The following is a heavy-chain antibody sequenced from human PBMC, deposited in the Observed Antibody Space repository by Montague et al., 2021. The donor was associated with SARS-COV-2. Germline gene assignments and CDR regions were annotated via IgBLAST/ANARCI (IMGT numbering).Heavy chain of an antibody. D-gene: IGHD2/OR15-2a*01. CDR2: IYSNGDT. CDR3: ARGSEYYYHPFDY. Sequence: SETLSLTCTVSGASMIGYHWSWIRQPARKALEWIGRIYSNGDTTYNPSLKIRLTMSVDTSERQFSLKMTSVSAADTAIYYCARGSEYYYHPFDYWGHGNLVTVSS. CDR1: GASMIGYH. V-gene: IGHV4-4*07. J-gene: IGHJ4*01.